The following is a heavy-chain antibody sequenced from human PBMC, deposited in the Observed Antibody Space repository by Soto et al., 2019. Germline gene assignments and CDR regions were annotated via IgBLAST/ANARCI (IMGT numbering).Heavy chain of an antibody. D-gene: IGHD1-20*01. V-gene: IGHV5-51*01. CDR3: ARLSYNWNDYFYHGMDV. Sequence: PGESLKISCKGSGYSFANQWIGWVRQMPGRGLEYMGIVYPDDSNTRYSPSLQGQVTISADKSISTAYLHWSSLKASDTAMYYCARLSYNWNDYFYHGMDVWGQGTTVTVSS. CDR2: VYPDDSNT. CDR1: GYSFANQW. J-gene: IGHJ6*02.